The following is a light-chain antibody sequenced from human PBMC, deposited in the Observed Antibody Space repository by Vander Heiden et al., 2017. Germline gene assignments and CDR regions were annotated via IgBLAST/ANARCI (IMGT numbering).Light chain of an antibody. CDR1: QDISNY. CDR3: QQDYNPLTT. Sequence: DVQTSRSPSSLSASVGDRVTITCQASQDISNYLNWYQQKPGKAPKLLIYDVSNLETGVPSTFSGSGSGTDFTFTISSLQPEDIATYYCQQDYNPLTTFGQGTRLEIK. J-gene: IGKJ5*01. V-gene: IGKV1-33*01. CDR2: DVS.